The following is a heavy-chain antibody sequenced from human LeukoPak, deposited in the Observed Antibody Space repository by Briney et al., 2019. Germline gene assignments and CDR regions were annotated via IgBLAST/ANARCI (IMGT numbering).Heavy chain of an antibody. CDR2: IHYSGST. J-gene: IGHJ4*02. Sequence: SETLSLTCTVSGGSISSYFWSWIRQPPGKGLEWIGYIHYSGSTNYNPSLKSRVTISVDTSKNQFSLKLSSVTAADTAVYYCARDSGWVDYWGQGTLVTVSS. CDR3: ARDSGWVDY. CDR1: GGSISSYF. V-gene: IGHV4-59*01. D-gene: IGHD6-19*01.